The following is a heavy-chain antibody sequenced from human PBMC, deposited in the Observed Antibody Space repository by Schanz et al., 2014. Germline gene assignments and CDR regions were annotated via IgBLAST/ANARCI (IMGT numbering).Heavy chain of an antibody. D-gene: IGHD3-22*01. J-gene: IGHJ4*02. Sequence: EVHLLESGGGLVQPGGSLRLSCAASGFSFGTYAMSWVRQPPGKGLLWVASISGTGGDDTYYADSVKGRFTISRDNSKNTLFLQMNSLRVEDSAIYYCAKDISDTSGKDDYWGQGTLVTVSS. CDR3: AKDISDTSGKDDY. V-gene: IGHV3-23*01. CDR2: ISGTGGDDT. CDR1: GFSFGTYA.